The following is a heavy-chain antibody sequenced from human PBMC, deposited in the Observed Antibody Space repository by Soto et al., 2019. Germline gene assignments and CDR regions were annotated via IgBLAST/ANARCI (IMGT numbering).Heavy chain of an antibody. CDR3: ARVWQWLPQGISYYYYGMDV. V-gene: IGHV3-30-3*01. Sequence: QVQLVESGGGVVQPGRSLRLSCAASGFTFSSYAMHWVRQAPGKGLEWVAVISYDGSNKYYADSVKGRFTISRDNSKNTLYLPMNSLSAEDPAVYYCARVWQWLPQGISYYYYGMDVWGQGPTVTVSS. J-gene: IGHJ6*02. D-gene: IGHD6-19*01. CDR1: GFTFSSYA. CDR2: ISYDGSNK.